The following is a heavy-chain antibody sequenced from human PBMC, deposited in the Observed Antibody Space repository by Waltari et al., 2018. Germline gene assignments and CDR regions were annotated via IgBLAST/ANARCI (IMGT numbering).Heavy chain of an antibody. CDR3: AKDNYYGSRSYYTFFDY. Sequence: EVQLLESGGGLVQPGGSLRLSCAASGFTFSSYAMSWVRQAPGKGLEWVSAISGSGGSTYYADSVKGRFTISRDNSKNTLYLQMNSLRAEDTAVYYCAKDNYYGSRSYYTFFDYWGQGTLVTVSS. CDR1: GFTFSSYA. V-gene: IGHV3-23*01. D-gene: IGHD3-10*01. CDR2: ISGSGGST. J-gene: IGHJ4*02.